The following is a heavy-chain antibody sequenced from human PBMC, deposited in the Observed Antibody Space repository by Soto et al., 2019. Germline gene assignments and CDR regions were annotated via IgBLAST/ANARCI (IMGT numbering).Heavy chain of an antibody. J-gene: IGHJ6*02. V-gene: IGHV1-3*01. CDR1: GYTFTSYA. Sequence: QVPLVQSGAEVKKPGASVKVSCKASGYTFTSYAMHWVRQAPGQRLEWMGWINAGHGNTKYSQKFQGRVSITRDTSASTAYMELSSLRSEDTAVYYCARGYTDSVVAYYYGMDVWGQGTTVTVSS. D-gene: IGHD1-1*01. CDR3: ARGYTDSVVAYYYGMDV. CDR2: INAGHGNT.